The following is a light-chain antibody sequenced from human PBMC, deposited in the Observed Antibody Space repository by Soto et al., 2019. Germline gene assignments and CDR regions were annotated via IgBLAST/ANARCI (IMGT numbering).Light chain of an antibody. Sequence: QSVLTQPPSVSGAPGQRVTISCTGSSSNIGAGYDVHWYQQLPGTAPKLLIYGNSNRPSGVPDRFSGSKSGTSASLAITGLQAEDEADYYCQSYDSSLLSFVTGTKLTV. J-gene: IGLJ1*01. CDR3: QSYDSSLLS. CDR1: SSNIGAGYD. CDR2: GNS. V-gene: IGLV1-40*01.